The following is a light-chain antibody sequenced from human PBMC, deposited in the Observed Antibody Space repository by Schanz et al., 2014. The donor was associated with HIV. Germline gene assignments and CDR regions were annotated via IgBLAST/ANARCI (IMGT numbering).Light chain of an antibody. J-gene: IGLJ2*01. CDR2: RND. CDR1: SSNIGSNY. V-gene: IGLV1-47*01. CDR3: SSYSGHNNLGI. Sequence: QSVLTQPPSASGTPGQRVTISCSGSSSNIGSNYVYWYQQLPGTAPKLLIYRNDQRPSGVPDRFSGSKSGNTASLTVSGLQAEDEAEYYCSSYSGHNNLGIFGGGTKLTVL.